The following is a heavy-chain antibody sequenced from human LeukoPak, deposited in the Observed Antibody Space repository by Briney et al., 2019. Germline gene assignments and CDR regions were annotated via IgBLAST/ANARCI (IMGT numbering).Heavy chain of an antibody. Sequence: ASVKVSCKASGYTFTSYGISWVRQAPGQGLEWMGWISAYNGNTNYAQKLQGRVTMTTDTSTSTAYMELRSLRSDDTAVYYCARLMAYCSSTSCYDYCYMDVWGKGTTVTVSS. CDR3: ARLMAYCSSTSCYDYCYMDV. J-gene: IGHJ6*03. CDR2: ISAYNGNT. CDR1: GYTFTSYG. D-gene: IGHD2-2*01. V-gene: IGHV1-18*01.